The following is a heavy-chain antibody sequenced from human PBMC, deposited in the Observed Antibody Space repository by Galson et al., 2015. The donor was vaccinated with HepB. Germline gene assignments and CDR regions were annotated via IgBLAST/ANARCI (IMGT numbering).Heavy chain of an antibody. D-gene: IGHD5-24*01. V-gene: IGHV3-11*01. Sequence: SLRLSCAASGFTFSDYYMSWIRQAPGQGLQWVSSISRSADGGSTINYADAVKGRFTISRDKVENSLYLHMNSLRDDDTAVYYCAREMATVGWGGGAYYFNYWGQGTLVTVSS. J-gene: IGHJ4*02. CDR1: GFTFSDYY. CDR2: ISRSADGGSTI. CDR3: AREMATVGWGGGAYYFNY.